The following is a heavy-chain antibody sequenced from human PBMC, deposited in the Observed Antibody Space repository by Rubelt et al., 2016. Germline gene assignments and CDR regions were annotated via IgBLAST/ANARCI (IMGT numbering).Heavy chain of an antibody. D-gene: IGHD4-17*01. J-gene: IGHJ4*02. CDR2: IYSSGAT. Sequence: GGGLEWIGDIYSSGATFYNPSLESRVTTSVDYIKKHFSLSLKSVTAADTGVYYCARPSDYGDYIGYWGQGTLVTVSS. V-gene: IGHV4-30-2*04. CDR3: ARPSDYGDYIGY.